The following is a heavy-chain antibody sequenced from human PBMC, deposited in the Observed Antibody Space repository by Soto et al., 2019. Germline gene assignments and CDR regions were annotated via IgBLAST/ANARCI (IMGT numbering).Heavy chain of an antibody. J-gene: IGHJ4*02. D-gene: IGHD3-9*01. Sequence: ASVKVSCKASGYTFGHFYITWVRQAPGQGLEWMGAISPHNRNTNYAEKFRGRVTMTTDTSTTTAYMELRSLRSDDTAVYYCARDEGGYDILTGYYKAHHFDQWGQGALVTVSS. CDR2: ISPHNRNT. CDR1: GYTFGHFY. CDR3: ARDEGGYDILTGYYKAHHFDQ. V-gene: IGHV1-18*01.